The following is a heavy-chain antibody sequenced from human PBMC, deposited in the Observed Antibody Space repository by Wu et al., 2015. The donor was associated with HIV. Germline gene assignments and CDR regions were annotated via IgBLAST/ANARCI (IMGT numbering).Heavy chain of an antibody. D-gene: IGHD2-15*01. CDR1: GYTFTGYY. Sequence: QVQLVQSGAEVKKPGASVKVSCKASGYTFTGYYMHWVRQAPGQGLEWMGWINPNSGGTNYAQKFQGRVTMTRDTSISTAYMELSRLRSDDTAVYYCARDFCSGGSCYYYYYYGMDVWAKGPRSPS. CDR2: INPNSGGT. V-gene: IGHV1-2*02. CDR3: ARDFCSGGSCYYYYYYGMDV. J-gene: IGHJ6*02.